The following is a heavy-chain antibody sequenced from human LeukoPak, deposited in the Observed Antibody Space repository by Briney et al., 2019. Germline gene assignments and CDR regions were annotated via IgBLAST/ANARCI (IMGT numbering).Heavy chain of an antibody. CDR1: GDSFSGYF. D-gene: IGHD1-26*01. CDR2: IDDRGNI. J-gene: IGHJ3*01. CDR3: ARKWVHNTLDF. V-gene: IGHV4-34*01. Sequence: KPSETLSLTCAVYGDSFSGYFWSWIRQSPGKGLEWFGEIDDRGNIFYNPSLKSRVTISADSSKNQFSLKVMSVTAADTAVYYCARKWVHNTLDFWGQGTMVTVSS.